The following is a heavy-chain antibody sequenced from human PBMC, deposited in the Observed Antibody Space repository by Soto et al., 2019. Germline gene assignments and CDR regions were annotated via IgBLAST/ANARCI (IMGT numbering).Heavy chain of an antibody. D-gene: IGHD2-15*01. V-gene: IGHV3-23*01. CDR2: ISGSGGST. Sequence: GGSLRLSCAASGFTFSSYAMSWVRQAPGKGLEWVSAISGSGGSTYYADSVKGRFTISRDNSKNTLYLQMNSLRAEETAVYYCANSGRAEEYCSGGSCYHRWGAFDIWGQGTMVTVSS. J-gene: IGHJ3*02. CDR1: GFTFSSYA. CDR3: ANSGRAEEYCSGGSCYHRWGAFDI.